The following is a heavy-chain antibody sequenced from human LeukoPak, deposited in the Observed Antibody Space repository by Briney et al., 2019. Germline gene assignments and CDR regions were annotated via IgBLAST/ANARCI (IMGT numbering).Heavy chain of an antibody. CDR1: GGSFSGYY. CDR2: INHSGST. D-gene: IGHD3-16*01. V-gene: IGHV4-34*09. CDR3: GREGGARLGGGAFDI. Sequence: PSETLSLTCAVYGGSFSGYYWSWIRQPPGKGLEWIGEINHSGSTYYNPSLKSRVTISVDTSKNQFSLKLSSVTAADTAVYYCGREGGARLGGGAFDIWGQGTMVTVSS. J-gene: IGHJ3*02.